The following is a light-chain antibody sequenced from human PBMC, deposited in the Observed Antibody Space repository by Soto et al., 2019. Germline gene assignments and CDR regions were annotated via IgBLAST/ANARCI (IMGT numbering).Light chain of an antibody. V-gene: IGKV1-39*01. CDR2: SAS. CDR1: QSISRY. CDR3: QQSFFTPT. Sequence: DIQMTQSPSSLSASVGDRVTITCRASQSISRYLNWYQQKPGKAPKLLISSASGLESGVPSRFSGSGSGTDFTLTISSLQPEDFATYYCQQSFFTPTFGQGTKVEIK. J-gene: IGKJ1*01.